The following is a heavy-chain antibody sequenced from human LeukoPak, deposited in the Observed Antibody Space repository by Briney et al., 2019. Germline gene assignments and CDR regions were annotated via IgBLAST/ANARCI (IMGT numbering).Heavy chain of an antibody. V-gene: IGHV1-2*02. CDR2: INPNSGGT. Sequence: ASVKVSCEASGYTFTGYYMHWVRQAPGQGLEWMGWINPNSGGTNYAQKFQGRVTMTRDTSISTAYMELSRLRSDDTAVYYCARDPEITGTVDYWGQGTLVTVSS. CDR3: ARDPEITGTVDY. J-gene: IGHJ4*02. D-gene: IGHD1-7*01. CDR1: GYTFTGYY.